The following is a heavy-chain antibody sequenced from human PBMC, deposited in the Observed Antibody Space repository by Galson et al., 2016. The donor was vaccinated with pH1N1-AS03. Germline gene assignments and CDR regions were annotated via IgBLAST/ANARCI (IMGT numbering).Heavy chain of an antibody. D-gene: IGHD5-12*01. CDR2: ITGSGGST. V-gene: IGHV3-23*01. CDR1: GFTFSIYA. J-gene: IGHJ4*02. CDR3: AKDLRGGYDFGVVDY. Sequence: SLRLSCAASGFTFSIYAMNWVRQTPGKGPQWIASITGSGGSTNYAGSVKGRFTISRDNSKNTRYLQMNSLRAEDAAVYYCAKDLRGGYDFGVVDYWGQGTLVSVSS.